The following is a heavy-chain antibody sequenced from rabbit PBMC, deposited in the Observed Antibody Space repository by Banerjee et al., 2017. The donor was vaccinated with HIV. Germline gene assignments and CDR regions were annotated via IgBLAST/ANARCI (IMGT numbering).Heavy chain of an antibody. J-gene: IGHJ6*01. CDR2: IYTGSGSA. CDR3: ARDYAGYVVYDGALDL. Sequence: ACIYTGSGSALYVSWAKGRFTISKTSSTTVTLQMTSLTAADTATYFCARDYAGYVVYDGALDLWGPGTLVTVS. V-gene: IGHV1S40*01. D-gene: IGHD7-1*01.